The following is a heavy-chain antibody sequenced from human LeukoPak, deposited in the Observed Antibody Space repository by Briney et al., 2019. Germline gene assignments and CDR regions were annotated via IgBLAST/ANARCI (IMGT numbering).Heavy chain of an antibody. D-gene: IGHD6-13*01. CDR2: ISSSSSYI. Sequence: GGSLRLSCAASGFTFSSYSMNWVRQAPGKGLEWVSSISSSSSYIYYADSVKGRFTISRDNAKNSLYLQMNSLRAEDTAVYYCARDWWEVIAAAGNDSYYYYYGIDVWGQGTTVTVSS. CDR3: ARDWWEVIAAAGNDSYYYYYGIDV. J-gene: IGHJ6*02. CDR1: GFTFSSYS. V-gene: IGHV3-21*01.